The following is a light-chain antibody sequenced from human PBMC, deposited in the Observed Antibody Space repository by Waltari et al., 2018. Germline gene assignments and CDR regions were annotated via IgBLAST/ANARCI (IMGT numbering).Light chain of an antibody. J-gene: IGKJ3*01. V-gene: IGKV1-27*01. Sequence: DIQMTQSTSPLSASVADRDTVTCRASQGINKELSWYQQKPGKAPTLLIYAASSLQTGVSSRFSGSGSGTDFTLTISSLQPEDVATYYCQQDYTTPFTFGPGTKLDIK. CDR1: QGINKE. CDR2: AAS. CDR3: QQDYTTPFT.